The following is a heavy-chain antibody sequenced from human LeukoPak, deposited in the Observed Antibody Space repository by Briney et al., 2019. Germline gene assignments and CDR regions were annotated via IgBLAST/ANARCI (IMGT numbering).Heavy chain of an antibody. V-gene: IGHV3-74*01. Sequence: GGSLRLSCAASGFAFNNYAMTWVRQAPGKGLVWVARVNTDGSSTSYADSVKGRFTISRDNAKKMLYMQMNSLGAEDTAVYYCASGGYSNAYWGQGTLVTVSS. CDR1: GFAFNNYA. CDR2: VNTDGSST. J-gene: IGHJ4*02. CDR3: ASGGYSNAY. D-gene: IGHD4-11*01.